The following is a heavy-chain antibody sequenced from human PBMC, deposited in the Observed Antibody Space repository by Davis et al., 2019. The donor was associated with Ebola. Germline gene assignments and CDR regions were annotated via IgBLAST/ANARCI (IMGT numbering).Heavy chain of an antibody. CDR2: IIPILGIA. J-gene: IGHJ5*02. Sequence: SVKVSCKASGGTFSSYAISWVRQAPGQGLEWMGRIIPILGIANYAQKFQGRVTITADKSTSTAYMELSSLRSEDTAVYYCARGYSYNWFDPWGQGTLVTVSS. V-gene: IGHV1-69*04. D-gene: IGHD4-11*01. CDR1: GGTFSSYA. CDR3: ARGYSYNWFDP.